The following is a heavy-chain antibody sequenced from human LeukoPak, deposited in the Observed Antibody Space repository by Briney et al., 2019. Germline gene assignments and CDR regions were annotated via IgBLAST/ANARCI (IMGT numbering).Heavy chain of an antibody. CDR2: INTDGHST. CDR1: GFTFSNYW. Sequence: PGGSLRLSCAASGFTFSNYWMHWVRQAPGKGLVWVSRINTDGHSTTYADSVKGRFTISRDNAKNTLYLQMNSLRAEDTAVYYCARDHYYGSGSYPRTAYYYYGMDVWGQGTTVTVSS. CDR3: ARDHYYGSGSYPRTAYYYYGMDV. J-gene: IGHJ6*02. D-gene: IGHD3-10*01. V-gene: IGHV3-74*01.